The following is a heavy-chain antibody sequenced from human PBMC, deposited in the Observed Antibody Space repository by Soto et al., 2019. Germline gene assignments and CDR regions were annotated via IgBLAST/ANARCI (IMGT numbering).Heavy chain of an antibody. J-gene: IGHJ4*02. V-gene: IGHV4-4*02. Sequence: SVTLSLNCSVSGGSIDSTNCRSSSRQPPGKGLEWIGEIYHSGSTNYNPSLKSRVTISVDKSKNQFSLKLSSVTAADTAVYYCARAGDSSGPVALGYWGQGTLVTVS. D-gene: IGHD6-19*01. CDR2: IYHSGST. CDR1: GGSIDSTNC. CDR3: ARAGDSSGPVALGY.